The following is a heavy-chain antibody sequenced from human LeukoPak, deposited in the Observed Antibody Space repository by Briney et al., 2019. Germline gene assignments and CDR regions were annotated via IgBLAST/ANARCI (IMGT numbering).Heavy chain of an antibody. Sequence: PSETLSLTCTVSGGSISSYYWSWIRQPPGKGLEWIGYIYYSGSTNYNPSLKSRVTISVDTSKNQFSLKLSSVTAADTAVYYCARSDGYGLIGIWGQGTMVTVSS. CDR3: ARSDGYGLIGI. CDR1: GGSISSYY. D-gene: IGHD3-10*01. CDR2: IYYSGST. V-gene: IGHV4-59*12. J-gene: IGHJ3*02.